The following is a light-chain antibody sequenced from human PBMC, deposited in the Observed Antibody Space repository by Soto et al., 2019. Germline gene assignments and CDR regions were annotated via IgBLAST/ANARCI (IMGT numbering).Light chain of an antibody. J-gene: IGKJ1*01. CDR3: QQYGSSPWT. CDR1: QSVSNTY. V-gene: IGKV3-20*01. Sequence: EIVLTQSPGTLSLSPGERATLSCRASQSVSNTYLAWYQQKPGQAPRLLISGASSRATGIPDRFSGSGSRTDFTLAISRLEPEDFAVYYCQQYGSSPWTFGQGTKVEIK. CDR2: GAS.